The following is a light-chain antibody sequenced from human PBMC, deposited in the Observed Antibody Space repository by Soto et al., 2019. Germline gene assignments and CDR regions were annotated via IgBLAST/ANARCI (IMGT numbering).Light chain of an antibody. J-gene: IGKJ1*01. V-gene: IGKV3-11*01. CDR3: QQYGSSGT. CDR1: QSVSSS. Sequence: EIELTQSPATLSLSPVERATLSCRASQSVSSSLAWYQQKHGQAPRLLISDTSHRATGIPARFSGSGSGTDFTLTISSLEPEDFAVYYCQQYGSSGTFGQGTKVDNK. CDR2: DTS.